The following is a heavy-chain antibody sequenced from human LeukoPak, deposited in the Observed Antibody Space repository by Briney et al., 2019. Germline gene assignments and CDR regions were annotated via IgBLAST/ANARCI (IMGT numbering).Heavy chain of an antibody. V-gene: IGHV4-59*12. CDR3: ARGSRLGYCSSTSCPYFDY. Sequence: PSETLSLTCTVSGGSISSYYWSWIRQPPGKGLEWIGYIYYSGSTNYNPSLKSRVTISVDTSKNQFSLKLSSVTAADTAVYYCARGSRLGYCSSTSCPYFDYWGQGTLVTVSS. CDR2: IYYSGST. CDR1: GGSISSYY. J-gene: IGHJ4*02. D-gene: IGHD2-2*01.